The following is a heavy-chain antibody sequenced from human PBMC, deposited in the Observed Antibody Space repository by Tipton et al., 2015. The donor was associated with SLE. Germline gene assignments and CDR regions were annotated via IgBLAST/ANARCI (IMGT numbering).Heavy chain of an antibody. Sequence: TLSLTCAVSGYSISSGYYWGWIRQPPGKGLEWIGNIYHSGSTYYNPSLKSRVTILVDTSKNHFSLKMTSVTAADTAVYYCARDGSSWFDPWGQGTLVTVSS. CDR2: IYHSGST. V-gene: IGHV4-38-2*02. D-gene: IGHD3-10*01. CDR1: GYSISSGYY. J-gene: IGHJ5*02. CDR3: ARDGSSWFDP.